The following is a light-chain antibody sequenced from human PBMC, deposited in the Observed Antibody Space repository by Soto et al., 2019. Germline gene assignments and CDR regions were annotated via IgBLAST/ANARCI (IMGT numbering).Light chain of an antibody. V-gene: IGLV2-14*01. CDR2: EVT. J-gene: IGLJ3*02. CDR1: SSDIGGYNY. Sequence: QSALTQPASVSGSPGQSITISCTGTSSDIGGYNYVSWYQQNPGKAPKLVIYEVTNRPSGVSDRFSGSKSANTASLTISGLQAEDEADYYCSSYTSNSTLVFGGGTKLTVL. CDR3: SSYTSNSTLV.